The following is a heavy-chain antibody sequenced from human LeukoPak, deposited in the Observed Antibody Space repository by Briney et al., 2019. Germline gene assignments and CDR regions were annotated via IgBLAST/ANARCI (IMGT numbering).Heavy chain of an antibody. Sequence: SVKVSCKASGGTFSSYAISWVRQAPGQGLEWMGGIIPIFGTANYAQKFQGRVTITADKSTSTAYMELSSLRSEDTAVYYCARTVWLTAMVIKRGYYFDYWGQGTLVTVSS. CDR2: IIPIFGTA. CDR3: ARTVWLTAMVIKRGYYFDY. D-gene: IGHD5-18*01. J-gene: IGHJ4*02. CDR1: GGTFSSYA. V-gene: IGHV1-69*06.